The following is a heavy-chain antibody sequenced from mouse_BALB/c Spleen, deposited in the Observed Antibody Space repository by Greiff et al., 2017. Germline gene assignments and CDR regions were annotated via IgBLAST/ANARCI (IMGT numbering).Heavy chain of an antibody. CDR1: GYSITSDYA. J-gene: IGHJ4*01. Sequence: EVKLMESGPGLVKPSQSLSLTCTVTGYSITSDYAWNWIRQFPGNKLEWMGYISYSGSTSYNPSLKSRISITRDTSKNQFFLQLNSVTTEDTATYYCARGSTMITGGGMDYWGQGTSVTVSS. CDR3: ARGSTMITGGGMDY. CDR2: ISYSGST. D-gene: IGHD2-4*01. V-gene: IGHV3-2*02.